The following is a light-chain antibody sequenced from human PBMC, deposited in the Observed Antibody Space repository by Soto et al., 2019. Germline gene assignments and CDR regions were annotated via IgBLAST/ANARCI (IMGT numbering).Light chain of an antibody. J-gene: IGKJ1*01. Sequence: EIVMTQSPASLSVSPGERATLSCRASQSVSSNLAWYQQKPGQAPRLLIHGASARATGIPDRFSGSGSGTEFTLTISSLHSEDVAVYYCQQYNNWMWTFGQGTKVDIK. CDR1: QSVSSN. V-gene: IGKV3-15*01. CDR3: QQYNNWMWT. CDR2: GAS.